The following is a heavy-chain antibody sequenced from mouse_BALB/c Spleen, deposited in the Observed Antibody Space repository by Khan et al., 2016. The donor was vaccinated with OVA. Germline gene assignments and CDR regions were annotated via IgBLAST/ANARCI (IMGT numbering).Heavy chain of an antibody. D-gene: IGHD1-1*01. J-gene: IGHJ3*01. Sequence: EVELVESGGDLVKPGGSLKLSCAASGFTFSTYGMSWVRQAPDKRLEWVATVSTGGSYTYYPDSVKGRFTTSRDNAKNTLYLQMSGLRSEDTAMFYCTRLAYYHDSEGFAYWGQGTLVTVSA. CDR2: VSTGGSYT. V-gene: IGHV5-6*01. CDR3: TRLAYYHDSEGFAY. CDR1: GFTFSTYG.